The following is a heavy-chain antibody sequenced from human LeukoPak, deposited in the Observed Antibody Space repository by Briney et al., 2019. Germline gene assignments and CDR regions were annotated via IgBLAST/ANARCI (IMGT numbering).Heavy chain of an antibody. CDR3: ARGTNWSPLDFDY. Sequence: GGSLRLSCAASGFTFSTYHLHWVRQAPGKGLEWVSTISSDSTSFKYYAHSVQGRFTISRDNAQNSLYLQMNSLRAEDTAVYYCARGTNWSPLDFDYWGQGSLVTVSS. D-gene: IGHD1-20*01. CDR2: ISSDSTSFK. J-gene: IGHJ4*02. CDR1: GFTFSTYH. V-gene: IGHV3-21*04.